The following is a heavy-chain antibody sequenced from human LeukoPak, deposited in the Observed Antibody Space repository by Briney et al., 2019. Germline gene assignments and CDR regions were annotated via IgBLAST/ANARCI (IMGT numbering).Heavy chain of an antibody. Sequence: KTGRSLRLSCAASGFTFSFYAMSWVRQAPGKGLEWVSAISGSADSTYYADSVKGRFTISRDNSRNTLYLQMNSLRAEDTAVYYCAKSFYYESSGYPRGPDYWGQGTLVTVSS. CDR2: ISGSADST. V-gene: IGHV3-23*01. CDR1: GFTFSFYA. D-gene: IGHD3-22*01. J-gene: IGHJ4*02. CDR3: AKSFYYESSGYPRGPDY.